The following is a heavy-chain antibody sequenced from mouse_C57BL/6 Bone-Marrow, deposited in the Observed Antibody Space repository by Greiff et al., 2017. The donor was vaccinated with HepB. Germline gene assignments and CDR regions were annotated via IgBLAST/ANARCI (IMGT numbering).Heavy chain of an antibody. V-gene: IGHV7-3*01. CDR3: ARSESYGNYPYYYAMDY. Sequence: EVQLVESGGGLVQPGGSLSLSCAASGFTFTDYYMSWVRQPPGKALEWLGFIRNKANGYTTEYSASVKGRFTISRDNSQSILYLQMNALRAEDSATYYCARSESYGNYPYYYAMDYWGQGTSVTVSS. J-gene: IGHJ4*01. D-gene: IGHD2-1*01. CDR2: IRNKANGYTT. CDR1: GFTFTDYY.